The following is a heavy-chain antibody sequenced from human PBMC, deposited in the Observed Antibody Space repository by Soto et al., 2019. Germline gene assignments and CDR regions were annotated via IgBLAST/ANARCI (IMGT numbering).Heavy chain of an antibody. Sequence: GGSLRLSCAASGFTFSSYSMNWVRQAPGKGLEWVSSISSSSSYIYYADSVKGRFTISRDNAKNSLYLQMNSLRAEDTAVYYCARADLRFLEWLLWSMVYGGQEALVTVSS. CDR3: ARADLRFLEWLLWSMVY. J-gene: IGHJ4*01. CDR2: ISSSSSYI. CDR1: GFTFSSYS. D-gene: IGHD3-3*01. V-gene: IGHV3-21*01.